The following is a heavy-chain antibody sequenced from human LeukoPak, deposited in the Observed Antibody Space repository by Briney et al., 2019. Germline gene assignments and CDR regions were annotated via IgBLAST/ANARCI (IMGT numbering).Heavy chain of an antibody. CDR3: VRENHGSFDY. CDR2: ISSSSTYI. Sequence: PGGSLRLSCAASGFSFSTYYVNWVRQAPGKGLEWVSCISSSSTYIYYADSVRGRFAISRDNAKNSLYLQMNSLRADDTAVYYCVRENHGSFDYWGQGSLSPSPQ. CDR1: GFSFSTYY. D-gene: IGHD1-14*01. J-gene: IGHJ4*02. V-gene: IGHV3-21*01.